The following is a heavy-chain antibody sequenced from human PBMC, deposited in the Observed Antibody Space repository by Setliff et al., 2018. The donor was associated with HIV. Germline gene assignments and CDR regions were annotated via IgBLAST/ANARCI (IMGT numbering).Heavy chain of an antibody. Sequence: GGSLRLSCAASGFIVSSNYMSWVRQAPGKGLEWVSSISSRSTYIYYADSVKGRFTISRDSAKNSLFLQMNSLRAEDTAVYYCSRDPEGYYDSSGYYRRGFLNYWGQGTLVTVSS. CDR2: ISSRSTYI. D-gene: IGHD3-22*01. CDR3: SRDPEGYYDSSGYYRRGFLNY. CDR1: GFIVSSNY. V-gene: IGHV3-21*03. J-gene: IGHJ4*02.